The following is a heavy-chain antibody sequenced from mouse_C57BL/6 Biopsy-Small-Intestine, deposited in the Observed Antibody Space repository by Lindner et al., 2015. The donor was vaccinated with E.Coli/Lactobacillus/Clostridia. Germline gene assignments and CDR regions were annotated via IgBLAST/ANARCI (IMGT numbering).Heavy chain of an antibody. CDR1: GYTFTNYI. CDR3: ARSYYSNYGYFDF. V-gene: IGHV1-14*01. D-gene: IGHD2-5*01. CDR2: IDPYNDGT. J-gene: IGHJ2*01. Sequence: VQLQESGPEPVKPGASVKMSCKTSGYTFTNYIMHWVKQKPGQGLEWIGYIDPYNDGTKYNEKFKGKATLTSDKSSNTAYMELSSLTSEDSAVYYYARSYYSNYGYFDFWGQGTTLTVSS.